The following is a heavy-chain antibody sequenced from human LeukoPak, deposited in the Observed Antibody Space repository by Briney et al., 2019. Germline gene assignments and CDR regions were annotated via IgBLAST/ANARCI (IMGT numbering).Heavy chain of an antibody. Sequence: SETLSLTCAVYGGSFSGYYWSWIRQPPGKGLEWIGEINHSGSTNYNPSLKSRVTISVDTSKNQFSLKLSSVTAADTAVYYCARDYCSGGSCCSRDHYGMDVWGQGTTVTVSS. CDR2: INHSGST. D-gene: IGHD2-15*01. V-gene: IGHV4-34*01. CDR3: ARDYCSGGSCCSRDHYGMDV. J-gene: IGHJ6*02. CDR1: GGSFSGYY.